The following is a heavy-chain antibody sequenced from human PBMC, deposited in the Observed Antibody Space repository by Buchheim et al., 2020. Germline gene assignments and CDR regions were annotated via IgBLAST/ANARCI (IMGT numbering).Heavy chain of an antibody. J-gene: IGHJ4*02. Sequence: QVQLVESGGGVVQPGGSLRLSCAASGFTFSIYGMDWVRQAPGKGLEWVAVISNDGSDKYYADSVKGRFTISRDNSKNTLSLQMNSLRAEDTAVYYCAKDSCSGGSCYSFGYWGQGTL. CDR2: ISNDGSDK. CDR3: AKDSCSGGSCYSFGY. CDR1: GFTFSIYG. V-gene: IGHV3-30*18. D-gene: IGHD2-15*01.